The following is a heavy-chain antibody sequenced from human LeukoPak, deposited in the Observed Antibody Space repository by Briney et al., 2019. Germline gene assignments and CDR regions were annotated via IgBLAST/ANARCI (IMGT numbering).Heavy chain of an antibody. CDR3: AKVAEDGYDSSGYYDY. D-gene: IGHD3-22*01. CDR2: ISGSGGST. V-gene: IGHV3-23*01. J-gene: IGHJ4*02. Sequence: GGSLRLSCAASGFTFSSYAMSWVRQAPGKGLEGVSAISGSGGSTYYADSVKGRFTISRDNSKNTVYLQVNSLRAEDTAVYYCAKVAEDGYDSSGYYDYWGQGTLVTVSS. CDR1: GFTFSSYA.